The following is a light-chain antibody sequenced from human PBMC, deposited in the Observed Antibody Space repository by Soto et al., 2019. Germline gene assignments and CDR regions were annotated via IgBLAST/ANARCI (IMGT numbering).Light chain of an antibody. CDR2: WAS. Sequence: DIVMTQSPDSLAVSLGERATINCQSSQSVLYSSDIRNYLTWYQQKPGQPPKLLISWASTRESGVPDRFSGNGSGTDFTLTISSLQAEDVAVYYCQQYYNIPKTFGQGTKVDIK. CDR1: QSVLYSSDIRNY. J-gene: IGKJ1*01. V-gene: IGKV4-1*01. CDR3: QQYYNIPKT.